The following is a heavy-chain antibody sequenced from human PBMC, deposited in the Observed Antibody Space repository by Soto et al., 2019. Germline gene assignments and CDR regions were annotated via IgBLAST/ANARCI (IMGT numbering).Heavy chain of an antibody. CDR3: ARDAGVNIEYSNSVPDYYFYGMDG. CDR2: INHSGGST. D-gene: IGHD6-6*01. Sequence: QVQLVQSGAEVKKPGASVKVSCKASGYTFTSYYMHWVRQAPGQGLEWMGIINHSGGSTSYAQKCQGRVTIARDTSMSTVYMELSSRRSEDWAVYYCARDAGVNIEYSNSVPDYYFYGMDGGGQGTTVTVSS. CDR1: GYTFTSYY. J-gene: IGHJ6*02. V-gene: IGHV1-46*01.